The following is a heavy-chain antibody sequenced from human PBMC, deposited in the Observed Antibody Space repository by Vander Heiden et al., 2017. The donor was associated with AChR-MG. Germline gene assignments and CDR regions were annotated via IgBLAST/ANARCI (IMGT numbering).Heavy chain of an antibody. J-gene: IGHJ5*02. CDR1: GGSISSYY. Sequence: QVQLQESGPGLVKPSETLSLTCTGSGGSISSYYWNWIRQPPGKGLGWLGYIYYSGTTNYNPSLKSRVTISVDTSKNQFSLKLSSVTAADTAVYYCARQDTTRWFDPWGQGTLVTVSS. D-gene: IGHD1-1*01. V-gene: IGHV4-59*01. CDR3: ARQDTTRWFDP. CDR2: IYYSGTT.